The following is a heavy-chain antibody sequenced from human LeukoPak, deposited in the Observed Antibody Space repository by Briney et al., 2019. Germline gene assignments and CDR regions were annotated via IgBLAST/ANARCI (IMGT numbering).Heavy chain of an antibody. CDR1: EFTFSSYA. CDR2: ISGSGGST. D-gene: IGHD2-15*01. Sequence: PGGSLRLSCAASEFTFSSYAMSWVRQAPGKGLEWVSAISGSGGSTYYADSVKGRFTISRDNSKNTLYLQMNSLRAEDTAVYYCAKDYFLGYCSGGSCHPPLDYWGQGTLVTVSS. V-gene: IGHV3-23*01. CDR3: AKDYFLGYCSGGSCHPPLDY. J-gene: IGHJ4*02.